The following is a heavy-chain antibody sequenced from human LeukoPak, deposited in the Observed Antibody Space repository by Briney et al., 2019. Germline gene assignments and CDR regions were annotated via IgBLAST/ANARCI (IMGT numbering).Heavy chain of an antibody. V-gene: IGHV3-21*01. CDR1: GFTASSSY. CDR2: ISSSSSYI. D-gene: IGHD2-2*01. Sequence: NPGGSLRLSCAASGFTASSSYMSWVRQAPGKGLEWVSSISSSSSYIYYSDSVKGRFTISRDNAKNSLYLQMNSLRAEDTAVYYCARVHTQYQLLGAPYYYGMDVWGQGTTVTVSS. CDR3: ARVHTQYQLLGAPYYYGMDV. J-gene: IGHJ6*02.